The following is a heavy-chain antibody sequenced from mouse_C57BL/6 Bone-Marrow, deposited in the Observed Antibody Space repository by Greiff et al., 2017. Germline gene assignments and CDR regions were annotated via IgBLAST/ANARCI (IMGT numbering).Heavy chain of an antibody. CDR3: AREEAY. V-gene: IGHV3-6*01. CDR2: ISYDGSN. CDR1: GYSITSGYY. J-gene: IGHJ3*01. Sequence: EVHLVESGPGLVKPSQSLSLTCSVTGYSITSGYYWNWLRQFPGNKLEWMGYISYDGSNNYNPSLKNRISITSDTSKNQFFLKLNSVTTEDTATYYCAREEAYWGQGTLVTVSA.